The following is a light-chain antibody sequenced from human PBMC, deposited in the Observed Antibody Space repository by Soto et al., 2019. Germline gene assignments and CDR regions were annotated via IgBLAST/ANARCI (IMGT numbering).Light chain of an antibody. CDR3: SSYTSSSTYV. CDR2: DVS. V-gene: IGLV2-14*01. CDR1: SSDVGGYKY. Sequence: QSALTQPASVSGSPGQSITISCPGTSSDVGGYKYVSWYQQHPGKAPKLMIYDVSNRPSGVSNRFSGSESGNTASLTNSGIEAEDEGDYYSSSYTSSSTYVFGTGTKVTVL. J-gene: IGLJ1*01.